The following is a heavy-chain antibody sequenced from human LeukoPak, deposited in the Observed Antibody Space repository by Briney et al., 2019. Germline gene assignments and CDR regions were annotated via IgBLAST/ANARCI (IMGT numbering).Heavy chain of an antibody. D-gene: IGHD1-1*01. Sequence: AGGSLRLSCAASGFVFRNYFMSWVRQAPGKGLEWVANIKQDGSEKYYVDSVKGRFTISRDNAKNSLYLQMNSLRAEDTAVYYCGYFPFDYWGQGTLVTVSS. V-gene: IGHV3-7*03. CDR3: GYFPFDY. CDR1: GFVFRNYF. CDR2: IKQDGSEK. J-gene: IGHJ4*02.